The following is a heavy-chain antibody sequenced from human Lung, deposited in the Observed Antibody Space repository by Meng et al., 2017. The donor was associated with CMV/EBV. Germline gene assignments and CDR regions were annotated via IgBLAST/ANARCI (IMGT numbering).Heavy chain of an antibody. V-gene: IGHV3-23*01. Sequence: ESXKISXAASGFTFSSYAMSWVRQAPGKGLEWVSAISGSGGSTYYADSVKGRFTISRDNSKNTLYLQMNSLRAEDTAVYYCAKIWYDIVVVPAAPVYWGQGTLVXVSS. CDR2: ISGSGGST. CDR1: GFTFSSYA. D-gene: IGHD2-2*01. J-gene: IGHJ4*02. CDR3: AKIWYDIVVVPAAPVY.